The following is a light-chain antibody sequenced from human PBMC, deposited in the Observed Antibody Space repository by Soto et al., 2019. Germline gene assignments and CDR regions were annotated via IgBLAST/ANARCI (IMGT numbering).Light chain of an antibody. CDR1: QSVNSIY. J-gene: IGKJ1*01. Sequence: VLTQSPGTLSLSTGDRATLSCRASQSVNSIYLAWYQQKPGQPPRLLSYGASTRSTAIPDRFSGSGSGTEFSRTISRVEPVDFAVYYCHQLMNSQSQWTFGQGTKVET. CDR3: HQLMNSQSQWT. CDR2: GAS. V-gene: IGKV3-20*01.